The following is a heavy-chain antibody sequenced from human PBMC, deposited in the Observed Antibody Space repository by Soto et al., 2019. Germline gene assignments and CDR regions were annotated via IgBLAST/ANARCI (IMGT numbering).Heavy chain of an antibody. CDR2: IKQDGSEK. CDR1: GFTFSSYW. Sequence: GGSLRLSCAGSGFTFSSYWMSWVRQAPGKGLEWVANIKQDGSEKYYVDSVKGRFTISRDNAKNSLYLQMNSLRAEDTAVYYCARDWRAYSSSWSDYWGQGTLVTVSS. V-gene: IGHV3-7*01. CDR3: ARDWRAYSSSWSDY. J-gene: IGHJ4*02. D-gene: IGHD6-13*01.